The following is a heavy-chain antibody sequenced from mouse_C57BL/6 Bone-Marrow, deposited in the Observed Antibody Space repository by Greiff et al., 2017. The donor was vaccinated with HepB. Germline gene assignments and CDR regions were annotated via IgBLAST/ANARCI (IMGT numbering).Heavy chain of an antibody. D-gene: IGHD1-1*01. CDR3: ARDPVYYYGSSYEDY. Sequence: VQLKESVAELVRPGASVKLSCTASGFNIKNTYMHWVKQRPEQGLEWIGRIDPANGNTKYAPKFQGEATITADTSSNTAYLQLSSLTSEDTAIYYCARDPVYYYGSSYEDYWGQGTTLTVSS. V-gene: IGHV14-3*01. CDR2: IDPANGNT. CDR1: GFNIKNTY. J-gene: IGHJ2*01.